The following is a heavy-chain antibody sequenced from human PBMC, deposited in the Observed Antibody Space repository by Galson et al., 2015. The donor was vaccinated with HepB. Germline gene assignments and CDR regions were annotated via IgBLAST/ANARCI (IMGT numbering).Heavy chain of an antibody. Sequence: SLRLSCAASGFTFSDYYMSWIRQAPGKGLEWVSYISSSGSTIYYADSVKGRFTISRDNAKNSLYLQMNSLRAEDTAVYYCAKHRYPREAPDYFDYWGQGTLVTVSS. CDR1: GFTFSDYY. CDR2: ISSSGSTI. V-gene: IGHV3-11*01. CDR3: AKHRYPREAPDYFDY. J-gene: IGHJ4*02. D-gene: IGHD3-9*01.